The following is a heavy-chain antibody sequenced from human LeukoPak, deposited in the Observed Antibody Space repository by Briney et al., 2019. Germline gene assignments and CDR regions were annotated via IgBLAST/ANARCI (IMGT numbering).Heavy chain of an antibody. CDR1: GYTFTHHG. V-gene: IGHV1-18*01. CDR2: IICYNGDT. J-gene: IGHJ4*02. D-gene: IGHD6-19*01. CDR3: ARDPTNTSGRHAHFDY. Sequence: GASVKVSFKASGYTFTHHGITWVRQAPGQGLEWMGWIICYNGDTQYAQNLQGRVTMTTDTATSTAYMELRSLTSDDTAVYYRARDPTNTSGRHAHFDYWGQGTLVTVSS.